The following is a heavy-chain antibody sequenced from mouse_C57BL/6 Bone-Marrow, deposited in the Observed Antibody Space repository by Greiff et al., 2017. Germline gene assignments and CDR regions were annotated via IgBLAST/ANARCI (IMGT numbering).Heavy chain of an antibody. Sequence: EVQLVESGAELVRPGASVKLSCPASGFNINDDYMHWVKQRPEQGLEWIGWIDPENGDTEYASKFQGKATITADTSSNTAYLQLSSLTSEDTAVYYCTTVVHYWGQGTTLTVSS. CDR2: IDPENGDT. V-gene: IGHV14-4*01. J-gene: IGHJ2*01. CDR1: GFNINDDY. D-gene: IGHD1-1*01. CDR3: TTVVHY.